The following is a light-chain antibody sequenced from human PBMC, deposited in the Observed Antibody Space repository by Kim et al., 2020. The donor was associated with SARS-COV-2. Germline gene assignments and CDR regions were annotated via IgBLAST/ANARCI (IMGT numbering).Light chain of an antibody. Sequence: EIVMTQSPATLSVSPGERATLSCRASQSVSSNLGWYQQRPGQAPRLLIYDASTRATGIPARFSGSGSGTEFTLTISTLQSEDFAVYYCQQYNNWPRTFGHGTKVYSK. CDR2: DAS. J-gene: IGKJ1*01. CDR1: QSVSSN. CDR3: QQYNNWPRT. V-gene: IGKV3-15*01.